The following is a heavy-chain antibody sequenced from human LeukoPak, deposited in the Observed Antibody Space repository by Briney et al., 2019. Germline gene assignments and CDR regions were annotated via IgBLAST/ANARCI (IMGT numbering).Heavy chain of an antibody. CDR1: GLTFSSYW. J-gene: IGHJ4*02. CDR3: AKGTCGADCGYLNDY. CDR2: IKDDGTEK. D-gene: IGHD2-21*02. Sequence: AGGSLRLSCAASGLTFSSYWMSWVRQAPGKGLERVANIKDDGTEKHYVDSLRGRFTISRDNSKDSLYLQINSLRAEDTAVYYCAKGTCGADCGYLNDYWGQGSLVTVSS. V-gene: IGHV3-7*01.